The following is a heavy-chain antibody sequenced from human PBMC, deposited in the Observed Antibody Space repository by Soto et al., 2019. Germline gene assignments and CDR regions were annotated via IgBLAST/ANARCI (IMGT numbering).Heavy chain of an antibody. CDR3: AAHERGQLAGWGYGMDV. Sequence: SVKVSCKASGFTFTSSAVQWVRQARGQRLEWIGWIVVGSGNTNYAQKFQERVTITRDMSTSTAYMELSSLRSEDTAVYYCAAHERGQLAGWGYGMDVWGQGTTVTVS. V-gene: IGHV1-58*01. D-gene: IGHD6-6*01. CDR1: GFTFTSSA. CDR2: IVVGSGNT. J-gene: IGHJ6*02.